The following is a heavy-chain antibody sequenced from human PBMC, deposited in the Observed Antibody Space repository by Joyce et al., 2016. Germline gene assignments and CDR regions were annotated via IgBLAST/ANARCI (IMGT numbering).Heavy chain of an antibody. Sequence: QVQLVESGGCAVQPGRSLRLSCAASGFSLSGYAMHWVRQAPGKGLEWVAVNSNDGKDKYYEDSVKGRFTISRDNSKSTLYLQMSSLRAEDTAVYYCVRSVGVAVAGVLLNWGQGTLVTVSS. D-gene: IGHD6-19*01. CDR1: GFSLSGYA. CDR3: VRSVGVAVAGVLLN. V-gene: IGHV3-30*04. CDR2: NSNDGKDK. J-gene: IGHJ4*02.